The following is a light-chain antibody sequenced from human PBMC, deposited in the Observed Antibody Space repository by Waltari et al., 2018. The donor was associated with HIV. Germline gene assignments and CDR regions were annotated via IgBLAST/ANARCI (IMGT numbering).Light chain of an antibody. CDR2: DVT. Sequence: QSALTQPASVSGSPGQSITISCTGSINEIRGFDLVSWYQQHPGAVPKFMIYDVTKRPSGVSHRFSGSKSGNTASLTISGLQAEDEADYYCCSYAGSNTLTFCGGTKLTVL. V-gene: IGLV2-23*02. CDR1: INEIRGFDL. J-gene: IGLJ2*01. CDR3: CSYAGSNTLT.